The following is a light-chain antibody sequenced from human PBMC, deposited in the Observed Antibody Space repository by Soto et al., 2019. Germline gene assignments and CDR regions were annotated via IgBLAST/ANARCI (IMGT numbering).Light chain of an antibody. V-gene: IGKV1-39*01. Sequence: DIQMTQSPSSLSASVGDRVTITCRASQSISSYLNWYQQKPGKAPKLLIYAASSLQSGVSSRFSGSGSGTDFTLTISSLQPEDFATYYCQQSYSTPRVTFGPGNKVDIK. J-gene: IGKJ3*01. CDR1: QSISSY. CDR2: AAS. CDR3: QQSYSTPRVT.